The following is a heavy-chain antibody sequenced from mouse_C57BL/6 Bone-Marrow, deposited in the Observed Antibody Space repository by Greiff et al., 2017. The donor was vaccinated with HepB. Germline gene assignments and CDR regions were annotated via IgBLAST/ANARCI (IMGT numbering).Heavy chain of an antibody. CDR3: AGYYYGPYAMDY. CDR2: IHPNSGST. Sequence: QVQLQQPGAELVKPGASVKLSCKASGYTFTSYWMHWVKQRPGQGLEWIGMIHPNSGSTNYNEKFKSKATLTVDKSSSTAYMPLSSLTSEDSAVYYCAGYYYGPYAMDYWGQGTSVTVSS. CDR1: GYTFTSYW. J-gene: IGHJ4*01. D-gene: IGHD1-1*01. V-gene: IGHV1-64*01.